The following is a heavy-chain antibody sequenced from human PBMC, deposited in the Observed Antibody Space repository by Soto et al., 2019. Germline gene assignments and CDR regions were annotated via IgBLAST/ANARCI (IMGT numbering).Heavy chain of an antibody. D-gene: IGHD2-15*01. CDR3: ARDLSSPFCSGGSCYAGWFDP. CDR1: GYTFTSYG. CDR2: IRAYNGNT. J-gene: IGHJ5*02. V-gene: IGHV1-18*01. Sequence: QVQLVQSGAEVKKPGASVKVSCKASGYTFTSYGISWVRQAPGQGLEWMGWIRAYNGNTNYAQKLQGRVTMTTDTSTSTAYMELRSLRSDDTAVYYCARDLSSPFCSGGSCYAGWFDPWGQGTLVTVSS.